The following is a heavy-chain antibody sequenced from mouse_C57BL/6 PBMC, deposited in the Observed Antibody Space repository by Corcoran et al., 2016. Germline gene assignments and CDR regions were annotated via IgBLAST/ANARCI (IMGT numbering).Heavy chain of an antibody. D-gene: IGHD2-5*01. CDR3: ARTPYYSNPFDY. J-gene: IGHJ2*01. V-gene: IGHV1-26*01. Sequence: EVQLQQSGPELVKPGASVKISCKASGYTFTDYYMNWVKQSHGKSLEWIGDINPNNGGTSYNQKFKDKATLTVDKSSSTAYMELRSLTSEDSAVYYCARTPYYSNPFDYWGQGTTLTVSS. CDR2: INPNNGGT. CDR1: GYTFTDYY.